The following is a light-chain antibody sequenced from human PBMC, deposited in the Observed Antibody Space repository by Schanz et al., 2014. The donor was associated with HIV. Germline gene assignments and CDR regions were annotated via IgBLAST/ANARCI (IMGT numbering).Light chain of an antibody. V-gene: IGKV3-20*01. J-gene: IGKJ1*01. Sequence: TVMTQSPATLSVSPGERATLSCRASQSVSSNLAWYQQKPGQAPRLLIYGASSRATGIPDRFTGSGSGTDFTLTISRLEPEDFAVYYCQQYGTSPWTFGQGTKVDIK. CDR1: QSVSSN. CDR2: GAS. CDR3: QQYGTSPWT.